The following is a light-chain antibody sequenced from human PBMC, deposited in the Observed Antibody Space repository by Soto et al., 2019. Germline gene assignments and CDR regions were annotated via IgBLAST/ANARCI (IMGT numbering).Light chain of an antibody. Sequence: DIQMTQSPSTLSASVGDRVTITCRANQSISNWLAWYQQKPGKAPKLLIYDASSLESGVPSRFSGSGSGTEFTLAISSLQPDDFAPYYCQQYNDYPRTFGQGTKLEIK. CDR3: QQYNDYPRT. CDR2: DAS. J-gene: IGKJ2*02. V-gene: IGKV1-5*01. CDR1: QSISNW.